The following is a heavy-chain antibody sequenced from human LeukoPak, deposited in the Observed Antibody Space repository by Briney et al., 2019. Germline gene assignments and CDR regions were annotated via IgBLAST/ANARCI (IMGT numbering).Heavy chain of an antibody. CDR2: LYEGETT. J-gene: IGHJ4*02. D-gene: IGHD1-1*01. CDR1: SYSITSGHY. V-gene: IGHV4-38-2*02. CDR3: GSNWSDFDY. Sequence: SETLSLTCTVSSYSITSGHYWGWIRQPPGKGLEWIGSLYEGETTYYSPSLKTRLTISLDTSKNQFSLRLSSVTAADTAVYYCGSNWSDFDYWGQGILVTVSS.